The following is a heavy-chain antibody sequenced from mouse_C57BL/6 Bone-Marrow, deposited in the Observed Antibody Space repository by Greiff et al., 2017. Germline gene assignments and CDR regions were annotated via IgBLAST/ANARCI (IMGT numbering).Heavy chain of an antibody. Sequence: QVQLQQPGAELVKPGASVKLSCKASGYTFTSYWMHWVKQRPGQGLEWIGMIHPNSGSTNYNEKFKSKGTLTVDNSSSTAYMQISSLTAEYSAVYYCARGPHYDGSSHYCDYWGQGTTLTVSS. CDR3: ARGPHYDGSSHYCDY. CDR1: GYTFTSYW. D-gene: IGHD1-1*01. V-gene: IGHV1-64*01. CDR2: IHPNSGST. J-gene: IGHJ2*01.